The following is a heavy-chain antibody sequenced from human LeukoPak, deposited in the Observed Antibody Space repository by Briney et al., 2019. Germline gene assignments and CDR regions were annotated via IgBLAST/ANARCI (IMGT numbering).Heavy chain of an antibody. V-gene: IGHV4-59*01. J-gene: IGHJ3*02. CDR3: ARAHYYDSSDAFDI. CDR1: GGSISSYF. Sequence: SETLSLTCTVSGGSISSYFWSWIREPPGKGLEWIGYIYHSGKTNYNPSLKSRVTISVDTSKNQFSLKLSSVTAADTAVYYCARAHYYDSSDAFDIWGQGTMVTVSS. CDR2: IYHSGKT. D-gene: IGHD3-22*01.